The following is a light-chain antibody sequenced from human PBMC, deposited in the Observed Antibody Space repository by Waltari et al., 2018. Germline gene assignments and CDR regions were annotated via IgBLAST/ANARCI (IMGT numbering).Light chain of an antibody. CDR2: DAS. CDR1: QSVSSY. V-gene: IGKV3-11*01. CDR3: QQRSNWSVT. J-gene: IGKJ4*01. Sequence: EIVLTQSPATLSLSPGERATLSCRASQSVSSYLAWYQQKPGQAPRPLIYDASNRATGIPARFSGSGSGTDFTLTISSLEPEDFAVYYCQQRSNWSVTFGGGTKVEIK.